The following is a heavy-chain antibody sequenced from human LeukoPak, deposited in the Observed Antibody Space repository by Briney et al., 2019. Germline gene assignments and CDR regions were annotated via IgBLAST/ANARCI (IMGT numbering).Heavy chain of an antibody. CDR3: AKDGRGSSSWANDY. V-gene: IGHV3-23*01. D-gene: IGHD6-13*01. CDR2: VSGSGSST. J-gene: IGHJ4*02. Sequence: GGSLRLSCAASGFTFSTYAMSWVRQAPGKGLEWVSAVSGSGSSTHYADSVKGRFTISRDNSKNTLYLQMNSLRAEDTAVYYCAKDGRGSSSWANDYWGQGTLVTVSS. CDR1: GFTFSTYA.